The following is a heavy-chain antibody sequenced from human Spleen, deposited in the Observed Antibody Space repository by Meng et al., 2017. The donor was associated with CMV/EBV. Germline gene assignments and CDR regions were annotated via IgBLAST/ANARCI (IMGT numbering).Heavy chain of an antibody. CDR2: ISGSGGST. D-gene: IGHD6-13*01. CDR3: ARDRLAAAGLYNWFDP. Sequence: GESLKISCAASGFTFSSYAMSWVRQAPGKGLEWVSAISGSGGSTYYADSVKGRFTISRDNANNSLYLQMNSLRAEDTAVYYCARDRLAAAGLYNWFDPWGQGTLVTVSS. V-gene: IGHV3-23*01. CDR1: GFTFSSYA. J-gene: IGHJ5*02.